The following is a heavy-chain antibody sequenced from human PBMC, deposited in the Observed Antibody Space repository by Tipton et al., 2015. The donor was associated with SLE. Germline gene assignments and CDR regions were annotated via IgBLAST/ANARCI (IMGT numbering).Heavy chain of an antibody. CDR3: ARGGNWNSVWWFDP. CDR2: INHRGST. CDR1: GGSFSGYY. Sequence: TLSLTCAVYGGSFSGYYWSWFRQPPGKGLEWFGEINHRGSTNYNPSLKSRVTISVDTSKNQFSLKLSSVTAADTAVYYCARGGNWNSVWWFDPWGQGTLVTVSS. D-gene: IGHD1-7*01. J-gene: IGHJ5*02. V-gene: IGHV4-34*01.